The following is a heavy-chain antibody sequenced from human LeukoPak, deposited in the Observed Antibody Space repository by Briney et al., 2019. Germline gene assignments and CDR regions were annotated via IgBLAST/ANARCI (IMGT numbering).Heavy chain of an antibody. Sequence: GGSLRLSCAASGFTFSSYAMSWVRQAPGKGLEWVSGISWNSGSIGYADSVKGRFTISRDNAKNSLYLQMNSLRAEDTALYYCARIAAAGTTSDNWGQGTLVTVSS. D-gene: IGHD6-13*01. CDR2: ISWNSGSI. CDR1: GFTFSSYA. CDR3: ARIAAAGTTSDN. V-gene: IGHV3-9*01. J-gene: IGHJ4*02.